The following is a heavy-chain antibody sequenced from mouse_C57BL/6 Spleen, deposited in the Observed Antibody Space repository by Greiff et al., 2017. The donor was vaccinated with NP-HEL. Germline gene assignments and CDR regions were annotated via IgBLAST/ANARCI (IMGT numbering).Heavy chain of an antibody. D-gene: IGHD3-2*02. Sequence: VQLQQPGAELVKPGASVKLSCKASGYTFTSYWMHWVKQRPGQGLEWIGMIHPNSGSTNYNEKFKSKATLTVDKSSSTAYMQLSSLTSEDSAVYYCARSGTAQATGYFDYWGQGTTLTVSS. CDR1: GYTFTSYW. V-gene: IGHV1-64*01. CDR2: IHPNSGST. J-gene: IGHJ2*01. CDR3: ARSGTAQATGYFDY.